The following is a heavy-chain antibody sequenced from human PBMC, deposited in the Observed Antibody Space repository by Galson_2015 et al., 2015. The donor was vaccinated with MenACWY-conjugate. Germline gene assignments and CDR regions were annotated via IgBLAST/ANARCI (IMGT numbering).Heavy chain of an antibody. V-gene: IGHV3-21*01. J-gene: IGHJ4*02. CDR2: IIPSSSYM. CDR3: ARDARVGDTLTPGH. Sequence: SLRLSCAVSGFTSNGYGMNWVRQAPGKGLEWVSPIIPSSSYMYYADSVKGRFTISRDNAKNSLYLQMNSLRAEDTAVYYCARDARVGDTLTPGHWGQGSLVTVSS. D-gene: IGHD1-26*01. CDR1: GFTSNGYG.